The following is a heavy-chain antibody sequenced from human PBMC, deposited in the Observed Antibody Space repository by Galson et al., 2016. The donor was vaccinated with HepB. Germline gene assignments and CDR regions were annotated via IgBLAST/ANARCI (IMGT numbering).Heavy chain of an antibody. D-gene: IGHD3-16*01. V-gene: IGHV3-21*01. Sequence: SLRLSCAASGFTFSSHSMIWVRQAPGKGLEWVSSISGISNYIYYADSVKGRFTISRDNAKNSLYLQMNSLRAEDTAVYYCARQGDYDAFDFWGHGTKVTVSS. CDR2: ISGISNYI. J-gene: IGHJ3*01. CDR1: GFTFSSHS. CDR3: ARQGDYDAFDF.